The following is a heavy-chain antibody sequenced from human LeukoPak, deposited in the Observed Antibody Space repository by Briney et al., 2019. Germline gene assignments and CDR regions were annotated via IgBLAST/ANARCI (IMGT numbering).Heavy chain of an antibody. CDR2: ISSSGSTI. CDR1: GFTFSDYY. CDR3: AKDRVLAVAGTLDY. Sequence: GGSLGLSCAASGFTFSDYYMSWIRQAPGKGLEWVSYISSSGSTIYYADSVKGRFTISRDNAKNTLYLQMNSLRAEDTAVYYCAKDRVLAVAGTLDYWGQGTLVTVSS. D-gene: IGHD6-19*01. J-gene: IGHJ4*02. V-gene: IGHV3-11*04.